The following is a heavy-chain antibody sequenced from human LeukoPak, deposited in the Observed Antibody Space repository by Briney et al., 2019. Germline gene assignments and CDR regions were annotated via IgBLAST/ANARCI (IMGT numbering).Heavy chain of an antibody. Sequence: PSETLSLTCAVYGGSFRGYYWSWIRQPPGKGLEWIGEINHSGSTNYNPSLKSRVTISVDTSKNQFSLKLSSVTAADTAVYYCARAQYSSSWYDYWGQGTLVTVSS. CDR1: GGSFRGYY. CDR2: INHSGST. V-gene: IGHV4-34*01. J-gene: IGHJ4*02. D-gene: IGHD6-13*01. CDR3: ARAQYSSSWYDY.